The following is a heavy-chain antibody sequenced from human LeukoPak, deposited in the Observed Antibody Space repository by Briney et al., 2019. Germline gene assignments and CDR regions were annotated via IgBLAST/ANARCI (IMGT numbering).Heavy chain of an antibody. J-gene: IGHJ6*02. D-gene: IGHD3-3*01. Sequence: GGSLRLSCAASGFTVSSNYMSWVRQAPGKGLEWVSVIYSGGSTYYADSVKGRFTISRHNSKNTLYLQMNSLRAEDAAVYYCARARAFRGYYTQTEHYYYYYGMDVWGQGTTVTVSS. CDR2: IYSGGST. CDR1: GFTVSSNY. CDR3: ARARAFRGYYTQTEHYYYYYGMDV. V-gene: IGHV3-53*04.